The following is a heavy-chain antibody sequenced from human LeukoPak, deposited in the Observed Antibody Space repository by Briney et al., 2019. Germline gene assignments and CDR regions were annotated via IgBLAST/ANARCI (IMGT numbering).Heavy chain of an antibody. CDR3: ARDRSGLYYYYDMDV. D-gene: IGHD6-25*01. CDR1: GFTFSSYA. V-gene: IGHV3-23*01. CDR2: IGGTGGST. J-gene: IGHJ6*02. Sequence: GGSLRLSCAASGFTFSSYAMSWVRQAPGKGLGWVSTIGGTGGSTYYADSVKGRFTISRDNPKNTLYLQMNSLRAEDTAVYYCARDRSGLYYYYDMDVWGQGTTVTVSS.